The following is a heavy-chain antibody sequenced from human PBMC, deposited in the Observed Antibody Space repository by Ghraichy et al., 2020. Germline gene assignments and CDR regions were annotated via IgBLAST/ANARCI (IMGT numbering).Heavy chain of an antibody. CDR2: INHSGST. Sequence: SETLSLTCAVYGGSFSGYYWSWIRQPPGKGLEWIGEINHSGSTNYNPSLKTRLTISVDTSKNQFSLTLSSVTAADTAVYYCATMVAATRTTGWFDPWGQGTLVTVSS. D-gene: IGHD2-15*01. J-gene: IGHJ5*02. CDR1: GGSFSGYY. V-gene: IGHV4-34*01. CDR3: ATMVAATRTTGWFDP.